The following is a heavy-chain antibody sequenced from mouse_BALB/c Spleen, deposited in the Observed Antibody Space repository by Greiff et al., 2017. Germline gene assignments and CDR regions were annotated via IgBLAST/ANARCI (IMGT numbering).Heavy chain of an antibody. Sequence: QVQLKQSGAELAKPGASVKMSCKASGYTFTSYWMHWVKQRPGQGLEWIGYINPSTGYTEYNQKFKDKATLTADKSSSTAYMQLSSLTSEDSAVYYCANLLRLHYFDYWGQGTTLTVSS. V-gene: IGHV1-7*01. CDR2: INPSTGYT. CDR1: GYTFTSYW. CDR3: ANLLRLHYFDY. J-gene: IGHJ2*01. D-gene: IGHD1-2*01.